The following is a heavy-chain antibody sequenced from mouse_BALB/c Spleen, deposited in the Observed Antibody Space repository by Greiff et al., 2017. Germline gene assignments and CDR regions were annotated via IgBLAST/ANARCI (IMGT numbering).Heavy chain of an antibody. CDR1: GFTFSSYG. CDR3: ARQGYAMDY. CDR2: ISSGGSYT. J-gene: IGHJ4*01. V-gene: IGHV5-6*01. Sequence: EGKLMESGGDLVKPGGSLKLSCAASGFTFSSYGMSWVRQTPDKRLEWVATISSGGSYTYYPDSVKGRFTISRDNAKNTLYLQMSSLKSEDTAMYYCARQGYAMDYWCQGTSVTVSS.